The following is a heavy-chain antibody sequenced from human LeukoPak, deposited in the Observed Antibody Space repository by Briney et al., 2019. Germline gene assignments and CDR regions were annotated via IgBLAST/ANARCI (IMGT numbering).Heavy chain of an antibody. CDR2: IKSKSDGGTT. Sequence: GGSLRLSCAASGFTFSSYAMSWVRQAPGKGLEWVGRIKSKSDGGTTDYAAPVKGRFTISRDDSKNTVYLQMNSLRTEDTGVYYCSITFEGVTPSYYWGQGTLVTVSS. CDR3: SITFEGVTPSYY. D-gene: IGHD3-16*01. CDR1: GFTFSSYA. J-gene: IGHJ4*02. V-gene: IGHV3-15*01.